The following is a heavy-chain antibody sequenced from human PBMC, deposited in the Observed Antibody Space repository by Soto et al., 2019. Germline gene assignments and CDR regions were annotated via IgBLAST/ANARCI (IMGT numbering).Heavy chain of an antibody. CDR3: ARQEYSSWSPAFDF. V-gene: IGHV5-51*01. Sequence: LGESLKISCKGSGYSFTSYWIGWVRQMPGKGLEWMGIIYAGDSDTRYSPSFQGQVTISADKSFSTAYLQWSSLKASDTAMYYCARQEYSSWSPAFDFWGQGTMVTVS. CDR2: IYAGDSDT. CDR1: GYSFTSYW. J-gene: IGHJ3*01. D-gene: IGHD6-6*01.